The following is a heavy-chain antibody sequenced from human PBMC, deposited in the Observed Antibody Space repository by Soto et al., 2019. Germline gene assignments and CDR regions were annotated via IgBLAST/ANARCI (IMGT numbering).Heavy chain of an antibody. V-gene: IGHV5-51*01. CDR3: ARHVGVLTATLSPYFAY. J-gene: IGHJ4*02. CDR2: IYPGDSDT. CDR1: GYSFTSYW. D-gene: IGHD3-9*01. Sequence: PGESLKISCKGSGYSFTSYWIGWVRRMPGKCLEWMGIIYPGDSDTRYSPSFKGQVTISADKSISTAYLQWSSLKASDTAMYYCARHVGVLTATLSPYFAYWGQGTLVTVSS.